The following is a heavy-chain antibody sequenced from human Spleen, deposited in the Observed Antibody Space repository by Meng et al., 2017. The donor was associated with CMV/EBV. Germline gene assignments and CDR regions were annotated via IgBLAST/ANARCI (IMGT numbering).Heavy chain of an antibody. Sequence: AISWVQQAPRQGLEWMGGIIPILGMANYAQKFQGGVTITADKSTSTAYMELSSLRSEDTAVYYCARVGAWAHYYDSSSYYPYYYFDYWGQGTLVTVSS. CDR3: ARVGAWAHYYDSSSYYPYYYFDY. D-gene: IGHD3-22*01. CDR1: A. CDR2: IIPILGMA. J-gene: IGHJ4*02. V-gene: IGHV1-69*10.